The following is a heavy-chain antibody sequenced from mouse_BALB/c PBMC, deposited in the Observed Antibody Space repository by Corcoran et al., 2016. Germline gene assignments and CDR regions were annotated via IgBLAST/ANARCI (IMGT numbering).Heavy chain of an antibody. J-gene: IGHJ3*01. D-gene: IGHD2-14*01. V-gene: IGHV1-62-2*01. CDR3: ARHAYSRDGGFAY. CDR2: FYPRSKST. Sequence: VQLQQSGAELVKPGATVKLSCKASGYTCSEYTIHWGKQRSGQGLEWIGWFYPRSKSTKYNEKFKDKATLTADKSSSTVYMELSRLTSEDSAVYFCARHAYSRDGGFAYWGQGTLVTVSA. CDR1: GYTCSEYT.